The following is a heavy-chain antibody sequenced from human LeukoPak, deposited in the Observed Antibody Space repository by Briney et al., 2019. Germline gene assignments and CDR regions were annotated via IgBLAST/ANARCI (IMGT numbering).Heavy chain of an antibody. Sequence: SETLSLTCSVSGYAISSGYFWGWIRQPPGRGLEWIGTIYHSGSTYYNPSLKSRVTISVDTSKNQFSLKLSSVTAADTAVYYCARGYSSSWYFNWFDPWGQGTLVTVSS. CDR3: ARGYSSSWYFNWFDP. V-gene: IGHV4-38-2*02. J-gene: IGHJ5*02. CDR1: GYAISSGYF. D-gene: IGHD6-13*01. CDR2: IYHSGST.